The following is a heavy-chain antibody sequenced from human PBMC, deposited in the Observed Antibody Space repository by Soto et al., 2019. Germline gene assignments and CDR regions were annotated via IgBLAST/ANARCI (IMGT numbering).Heavy chain of an antibody. V-gene: IGHV4-39*01. Sequence: QLQLQESGPGLVKPSETLSLTCTVSGGSISSSSYYWGWIRQPPGKGLEWIGSIYYSGSTYYNPSLKSRVTISVDTSKNQFSLKLSSVTAADTAVYYCARHPVTAIFGVAPWGQGTLVTVSS. J-gene: IGHJ5*02. CDR3: ARHPVTAIFGVAP. CDR2: IYYSGST. D-gene: IGHD3-3*01. CDR1: GGSISSSSYY.